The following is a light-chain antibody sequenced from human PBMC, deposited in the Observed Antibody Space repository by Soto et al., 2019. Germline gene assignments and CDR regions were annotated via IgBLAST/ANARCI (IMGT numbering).Light chain of an antibody. V-gene: IGKV3-15*01. J-gene: IGKJ1*01. CDR1: QSVRSN. CDR2: GAS. CDR3: LQYNNWVPT. Sequence: EIVMTQSQATLSVSPGGRATLSCRASQSVRSNLAWYQQKPGQAPRLLIYGASTRATGIPARFSGSGSATEFTFTVSSLQAEDFAVYYCLQYNNWVPTFGQGTKVDIK.